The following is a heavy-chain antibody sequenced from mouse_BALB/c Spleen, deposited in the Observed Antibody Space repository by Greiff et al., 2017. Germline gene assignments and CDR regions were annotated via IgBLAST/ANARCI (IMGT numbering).Heavy chain of an antibody. J-gene: IGHJ4*01. Sequence: EVKLMESGGGLVKPGGSLKLSCAASGFTFSSYAMSWVRQSPEKRLEWVAEISSGGSYTYYPATVTGRFTISRDNAKNTLYLEMSSLRSEDTAMYYCARDRDYYGSSPYYYAMDYWVKEPQSPSPQ. CDR1: GFTFSSYA. D-gene: IGHD1-1*01. CDR3: ARDRDYYGSSPYYYAMDY. CDR2: ISSGGSYT. V-gene: IGHV5-9-4*01.